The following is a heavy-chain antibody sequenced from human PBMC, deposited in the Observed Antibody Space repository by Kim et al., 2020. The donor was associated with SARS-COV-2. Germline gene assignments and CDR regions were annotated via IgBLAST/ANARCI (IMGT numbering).Heavy chain of an antibody. D-gene: IGHD6-19*01. CDR3: ARSVAGKGLDY. Sequence: TRYAQKFQGRVTMTRDTSTSTVYMELSSLRSEDTAVYYCARSVAGKGLDYWGQGTLVTVSS. J-gene: IGHJ4*02. CDR2: T. V-gene: IGHV1-46*01.